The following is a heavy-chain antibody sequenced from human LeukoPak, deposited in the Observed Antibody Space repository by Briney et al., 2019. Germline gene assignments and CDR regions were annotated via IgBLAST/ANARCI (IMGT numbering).Heavy chain of an antibody. D-gene: IGHD4-17*01. V-gene: IGHV3-30*02. CDR1: GFTFSSYG. CDR3: AKHYGDYLWYFDL. CDR2: IRYDGSNK. Sequence: PGGSLRLSCAASGFTFSSYGMHWVRQAPGKGLEWVAFIRYDGSNKYYADSVKGRFTISRDNSKNTLYLQMNSLRAEDTAVYYCAKHYGDYLWYFDLWGRGTLVTVSS. J-gene: IGHJ2*01.